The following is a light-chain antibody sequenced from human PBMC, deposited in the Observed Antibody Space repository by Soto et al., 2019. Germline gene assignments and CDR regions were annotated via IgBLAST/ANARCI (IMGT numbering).Light chain of an antibody. V-gene: IGKV1-39*01. CDR3: QQIYAAPVT. J-gene: IGKJ1*01. CDR2: GAS. Sequence: DIQMTQSPSSLSASVGDRVTITCRASHSISSCLNWYQQKPGKAPKLLIYGASNLQSGVPSRFSGSESGKGFILTISSLQPEDFATYYCQQIYAAPVTFGQGTKVEIK. CDR1: HSISSC.